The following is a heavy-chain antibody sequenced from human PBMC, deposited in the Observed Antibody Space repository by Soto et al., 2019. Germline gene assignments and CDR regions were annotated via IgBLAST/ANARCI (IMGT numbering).Heavy chain of an antibody. V-gene: IGHV4-31*03. CDR3: ARDPNYYGSTMDV. CDR2: IYYSGST. CDR1: GGSINSGGYY. J-gene: IGHJ6*02. D-gene: IGHD3-10*01. Sequence: QVQLQESGPGLVKPSQTLSLTCNVSGGSINSGGYYWSWIRQHPGKGLEGIGYIYYSGSTYYTPSVKSRITLSVDTSKNQFSLKLSSVTAADTAVYYCARDPNYYGSTMDVWGQGTTVTVSS.